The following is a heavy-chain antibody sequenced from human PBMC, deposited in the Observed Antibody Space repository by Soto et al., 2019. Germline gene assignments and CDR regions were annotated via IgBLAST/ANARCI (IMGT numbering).Heavy chain of an antibody. V-gene: IGHV3-30*18. CDR3: AKDRGFGEYLFDS. D-gene: IGHD3-10*01. Sequence: QVQLVESGGAVVQPGTSLRLSCAASGVAFSTYGVHWVRQAPGKGLDWVAILSYDGHNEYYTDSVKGRFTISRDTSRNTLYLQMDRLRADDTAMYYCAKDRGFGEYLFDSWGQGTLVTVSS. J-gene: IGHJ4*02. CDR2: LSYDGHNE. CDR1: GVAFSTYG.